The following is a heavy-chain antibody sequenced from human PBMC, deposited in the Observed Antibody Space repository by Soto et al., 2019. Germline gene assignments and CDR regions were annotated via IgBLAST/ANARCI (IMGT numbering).Heavy chain of an antibody. CDR3: AGWNYESGLDV. D-gene: IGHD1-7*01. CDR1: GFSLNTNGMG. V-gene: IGHV2-5*02. Sequence: QITLKESGPTLVRPTQTLTLTCSFSGFSLNTNGMGVGWIRQPPGKALEWLAFIYWDEDKRYSPSLKTRLTVTTHTSKNEVVLTLTNLDPLDTATYYCAGWNYESGLDVWGQGTTVTVSS. J-gene: IGHJ6*02. CDR2: IYWDEDK.